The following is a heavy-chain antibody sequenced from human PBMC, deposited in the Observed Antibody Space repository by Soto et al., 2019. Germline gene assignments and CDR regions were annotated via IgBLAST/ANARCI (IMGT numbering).Heavy chain of an antibody. CDR3: ARPVDSWGEPHYFDS. CDR1: GYIFTSNW. CDR2: IYPGDSET. J-gene: IGHJ4*02. Sequence: GESLKISCQASGYIFTSNWIGWVRQMPGKGLEWMGIIYPGDSETRYGPSFQGRVTISADRSFNTVYLQWSSLQASDSAMYYCARPVDSWGEPHYFDSWGQGTMVTVSS. D-gene: IGHD3-16*01. V-gene: IGHV5-51*01.